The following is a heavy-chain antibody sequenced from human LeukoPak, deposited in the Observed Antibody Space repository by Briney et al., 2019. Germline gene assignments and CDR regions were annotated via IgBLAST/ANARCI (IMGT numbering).Heavy chain of an antibody. CDR1: GGSFSGYY. CDR3: ARAQKGYQLLLRRVSWFDP. J-gene: IGHJ5*02. D-gene: IGHD2-2*01. V-gene: IGHV4-34*01. CDR2: INRSGST. Sequence: TSETLSLTCAVYGGSFSGYYWSWIRQPPGKGLEWIGEINRSGSTNYNPSLKSRVTISVDTSKNQFSLKLSSVTAADTAVYYCARAQKGYQLLLRRVSWFDPWGQGTLVTVSS.